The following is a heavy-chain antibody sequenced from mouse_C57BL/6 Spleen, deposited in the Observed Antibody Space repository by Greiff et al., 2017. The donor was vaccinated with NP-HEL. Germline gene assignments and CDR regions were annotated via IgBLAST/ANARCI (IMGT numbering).Heavy chain of an antibody. J-gene: IGHJ2*01. Sequence: QVQLQQPGTELVKPGASVKLSCKASGYTFTSYWMHWVKQRPGQGLEWIGNINPSNGGTNYNEKFKSKATLTVDKSSSTAYMQLSLLTSEESAVYDCARRGYYGSSPFDYWGQGTTRTVSS. D-gene: IGHD1-1*01. V-gene: IGHV1-53*01. CDR2: INPSNGGT. CDR1: GYTFTSYW. CDR3: ARRGYYGSSPFDY.